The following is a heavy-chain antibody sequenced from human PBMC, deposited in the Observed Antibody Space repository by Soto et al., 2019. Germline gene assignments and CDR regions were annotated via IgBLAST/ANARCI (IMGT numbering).Heavy chain of an antibody. J-gene: IGHJ5*02. V-gene: IGHV1-2*02. CDR3: AKDLTRQLAYWLDP. CDR1: GFSFTGYY. CDR2: INAHSGGT. Sequence: ASVKVSCKASGFSFTGYYIHWLRQAPGQGLEWMGWINAHSGGTEYAQRFQGRVTLTRDTSIATAYLTLTSLTSDDTALYYCAKDLTRQLAYWLDPWGQGTQVTVSS. D-gene: IGHD6-6*01.